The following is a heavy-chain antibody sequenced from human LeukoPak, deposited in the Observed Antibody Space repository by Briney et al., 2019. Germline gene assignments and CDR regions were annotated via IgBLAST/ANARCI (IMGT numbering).Heavy chain of an antibody. CDR2: ISSSSSYI. Sequence: KPGGSLRLSCAASGFTFSSYSMNWVRQAPGKGLEWVSSISSSSSYIYYADSVKGRFTISRDNAKNSLYLQMNSLRAEDTAVYYYARVGIEYSSSSPLDYWGQGTLVTVSS. CDR1: GFTFSSYS. CDR3: ARVGIEYSSSSPLDY. V-gene: IGHV3-21*01. D-gene: IGHD6-6*01. J-gene: IGHJ4*02.